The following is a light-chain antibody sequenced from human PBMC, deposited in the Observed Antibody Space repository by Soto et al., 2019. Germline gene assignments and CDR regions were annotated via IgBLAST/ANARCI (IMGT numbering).Light chain of an antibody. CDR2: EGT. J-gene: IGLJ2*01. Sequence: QSALTQPASVSGSPGQSLTLSCTGTSSDVGSYNLVSWYQQHPGKAPKLMIYEGTKRPSGVSSRFSASKSGNTASLTISRLQAEDEADYYCCSYAGSGSVVFGGGTKLTVL. V-gene: IGLV2-23*01. CDR3: CSYAGSGSVV. CDR1: SSDVGSYNL.